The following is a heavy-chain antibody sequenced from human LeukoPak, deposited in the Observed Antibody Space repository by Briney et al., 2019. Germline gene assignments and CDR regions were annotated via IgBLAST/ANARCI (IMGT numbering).Heavy chain of an antibody. V-gene: IGHV1-2*02. D-gene: IGHD2-2*01. J-gene: IGHJ4*02. CDR1: GYTFTSYG. CDR2: INPNSGGT. Sequence: ASVKVSCKASGYTFTSYGISWVRQAPGQGLEWMGWINPNSGGTNYAQKFQGRVTMTRDTSISTAYMELSRLTSDDTAVYYCARASILAPAHDYWGQGTLVTVSS. CDR3: ARASILAPAHDY.